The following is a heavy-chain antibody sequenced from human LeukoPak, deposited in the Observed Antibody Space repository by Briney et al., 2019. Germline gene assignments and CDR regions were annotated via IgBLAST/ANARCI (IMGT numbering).Heavy chain of an antibody. D-gene: IGHD6-19*01. Sequence: ASVKVSCKASGYTFTSYYMHWVRQAPGQGLEWMGIINPSGGSTSYSQKFQGRVTMTRDTSTSTVYMELSSLRSEDTAVYYCARDLEAGTGSTIHNYFDYWGQGTLVTVSS. J-gene: IGHJ4*02. CDR1: GYTFTSYY. CDR3: ARDLEAGTGSTIHNYFDY. CDR2: INPSGGST. V-gene: IGHV1-46*01.